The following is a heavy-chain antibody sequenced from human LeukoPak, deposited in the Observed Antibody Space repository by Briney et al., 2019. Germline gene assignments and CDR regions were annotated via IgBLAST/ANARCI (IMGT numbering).Heavy chain of an antibody. CDR1: GFTFDDYA. V-gene: IGHV3-43*02. CDR3: AKGGQWPIHP. D-gene: IGHD6-19*01. CDR2: ISGDGAGT. J-gene: IGHJ5*02. Sequence: GGSLRLSCAASGFTFDDYAMHWVRQPPGKGLEWVSLISGDGAGTYYADSVKGRFTISRDNSKNSLYLQMNSLRNEDTVLYYCAKGGQWPIHPWGQGTLVTVSS.